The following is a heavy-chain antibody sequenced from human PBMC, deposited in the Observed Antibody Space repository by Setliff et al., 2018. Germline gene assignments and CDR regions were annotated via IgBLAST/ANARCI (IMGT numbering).Heavy chain of an antibody. V-gene: IGHV4-59*01. CDR1: GGSISSYY. Sequence: SETLSLTCTVSGGSISSYYWSWIRQPPGKGLEWIGYIYYSGSTNYNPSLKSRVTISVDTSKNQFSLKLSSVTAADTAVYYCARGGNTRPTYYYYGMDVWGQGTTVTVSS. CDR3: ARGGNTRPTYYYYGMDV. CDR2: IYYSGST. J-gene: IGHJ6*02.